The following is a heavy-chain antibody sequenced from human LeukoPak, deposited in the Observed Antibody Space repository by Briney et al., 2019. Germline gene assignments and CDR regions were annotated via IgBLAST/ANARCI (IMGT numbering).Heavy chain of an antibody. D-gene: IGHD6-13*01. CDR3: AKDSYSKGDF. Sequence: TGGSLRLSCAAPGFTFSYHWTTWVRQAPGKGLEWVANIKNDGAVKNYVDSVKGRFTISRDNAKNSLYLQMNSLRAEDTAVYYCAKDSYSKGDFWGQGVLVTVSS. CDR1: GFTFSYHW. V-gene: IGHV3-7*01. CDR2: IKNDGAVK. J-gene: IGHJ4*02.